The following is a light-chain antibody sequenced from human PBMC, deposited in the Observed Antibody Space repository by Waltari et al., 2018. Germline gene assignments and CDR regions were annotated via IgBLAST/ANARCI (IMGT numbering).Light chain of an antibody. CDR3: GSYAGNKWV. J-gene: IGLJ3*02. V-gene: IGLV2-8*01. Sequence: QSALTQSPSASGSPGQSVTISCTGTSSDVGAYNFVSWYQHYPGKAPKHLIYEVNKWPSAVPDRFSGSKSGNTASLPVSGLQAECEADYYCGSYAGNKWVFGGGTKLTVL. CDR1: SSDVGAYNF. CDR2: EVN.